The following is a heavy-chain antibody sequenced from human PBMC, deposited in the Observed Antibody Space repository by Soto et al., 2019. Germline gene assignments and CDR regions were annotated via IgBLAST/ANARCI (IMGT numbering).Heavy chain of an antibody. V-gene: IGHV3-23*01. CDR3: AKDRRMLHWFDP. CDR1: GFTFSSYA. CDR2: ISGSGGST. D-gene: IGHD3-10*02. J-gene: IGHJ5*02. Sequence: GSLRLSCAASGFTFSSYAMSWVRQAPGKGLEWVSAISGSGGSTYYADSVKGRFTISRDNSKNTLYLQMNSLRAEDTAVYYCAKDRRMLHWFDPWGQGTLVTVSS.